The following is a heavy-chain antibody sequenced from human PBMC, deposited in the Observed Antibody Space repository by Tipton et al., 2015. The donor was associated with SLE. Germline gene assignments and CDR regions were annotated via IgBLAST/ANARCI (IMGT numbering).Heavy chain of an antibody. V-gene: IGHV1-46*01. Sequence: QSGAEVKKPGASVKVSCKASGYTFTSYYMHWVRQAPGQGLEWMGIINPSGGSTSYAQKFQGRVTMTRDTSTSTVYMELSSLRSEDTAVYYCATTAAATVAFDIWGQGTMVTVSS. J-gene: IGHJ3*02. D-gene: IGHD6-13*01. CDR3: ATTAAATVAFDI. CDR2: INPSGGST. CDR1: GYTFTSYY.